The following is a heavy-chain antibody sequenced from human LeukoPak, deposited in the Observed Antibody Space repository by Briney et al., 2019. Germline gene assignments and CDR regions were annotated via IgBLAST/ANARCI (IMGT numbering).Heavy chain of an antibody. V-gene: IGHV3-33*01. CDR2: IWYDGTNK. CDR3: ASSYYDILTGPTELNY. Sequence: GGSLRLSSAASGFSFSDYGMHWVRQAPGKGLEWVALIWYDGTNKYYADSVKGRFTVSRDNSKNTLFLQMNRLRVEDTAVYYCASSYYDILTGPTELNYWGQGTLVTVSS. D-gene: IGHD3-9*01. J-gene: IGHJ4*01. CDR1: GFSFSDYG.